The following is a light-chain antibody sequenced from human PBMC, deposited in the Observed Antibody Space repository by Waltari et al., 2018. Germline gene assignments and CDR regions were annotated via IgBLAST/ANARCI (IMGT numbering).Light chain of an antibody. Sequence: QSALTQPPSASGSPGQSVTISCPGTSTDIGVYNYVSWYPQHPGKAPQLLIYEVSERPSGVPDRFSGSKSGITASLTVFGLQTEDEADYYCASFAGSNTLFGGGTKLTVL. CDR3: ASFAGSNTL. CDR1: STDIGVYNY. V-gene: IGLV2-8*01. J-gene: IGLJ2*01. CDR2: EVS.